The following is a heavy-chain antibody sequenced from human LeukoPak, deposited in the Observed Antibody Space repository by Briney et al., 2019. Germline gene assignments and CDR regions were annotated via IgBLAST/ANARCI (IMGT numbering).Heavy chain of an antibody. CDR2: INAYHGNT. V-gene: IGHV1-18*04. Sequence: ASVKVSCKASGYTFTSYGISWVRQAPGQGLEWMGWINAYHGNTNYAQKLQGRVTMTTDTSTSTAYMELRSLRSDDTAVYYCARDQAEGRAQPTLRRFDYWDQGTLVTVSS. CDR1: GYTFTSYG. D-gene: IGHD1-14*01. CDR3: ARDQAEGRAQPTLRRFDY. J-gene: IGHJ4*02.